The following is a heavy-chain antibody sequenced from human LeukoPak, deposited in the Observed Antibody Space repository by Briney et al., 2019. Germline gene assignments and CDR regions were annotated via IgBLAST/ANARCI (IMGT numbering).Heavy chain of an antibody. CDR1: GFTFSSYS. J-gene: IGHJ4*02. Sequence: GGSLRLSCAAAGFTFSSYSMNWVRQAPGKGLEWVSSISSSSSYMYYADSVKGRFTISRDNAKNSLYLQMNSLRAEDTAVYYSAIDRLKEQWLPRLDYWGQGTLVTVSS. CDR3: AIDRLKEQWLPRLDY. V-gene: IGHV3-21*01. D-gene: IGHD6-19*01. CDR2: ISSSSSYM.